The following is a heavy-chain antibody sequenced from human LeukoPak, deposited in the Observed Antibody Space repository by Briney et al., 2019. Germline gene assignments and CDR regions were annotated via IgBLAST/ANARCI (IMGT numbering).Heavy chain of an antibody. CDR3: ARERYCSSTSCYPFDY. CDR1: GFTVSSNY. Sequence: PGGSLRLSCAASGFTVSSNYMNWVRQAPGKGLEWVSVLYSGGSTYYADSVKGRFTISRHNSKNTLYLQMNRLRAEDTAVYYCARERYCSSTSCYPFDYWGQGTLVTVSS. J-gene: IGHJ4*02. CDR2: LYSGGST. D-gene: IGHD2-2*01. V-gene: IGHV3-53*04.